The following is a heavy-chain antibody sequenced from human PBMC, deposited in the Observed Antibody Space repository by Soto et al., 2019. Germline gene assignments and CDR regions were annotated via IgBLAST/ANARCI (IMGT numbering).Heavy chain of an antibody. CDR2: ISSSSSTI. D-gene: IGHD4-17*01. CDR1: GFTFSGYS. CDR3: AREEDYGDYADFDY. J-gene: IGHJ4*02. Sequence: PGGSLRLSCAASGFTFSGYSMNWVRQAPGKGLEWVSYISSSSSTIYYADSVKGRFTISRDNAKNSLYLQMNSLRAEDTAVYYCAREEDYGDYADFDYWGQGTLVTVSS. V-gene: IGHV3-48*01.